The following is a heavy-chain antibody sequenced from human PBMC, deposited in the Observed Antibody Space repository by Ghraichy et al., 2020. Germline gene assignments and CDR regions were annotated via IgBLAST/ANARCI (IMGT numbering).Heavy chain of an antibody. CDR1: GFTLSNFG. Sequence: GESLNISCAASGFTLSNFGMHWVRQAPGKGLEWVALISEDGKNKYYRDSVKGRFTISRDSSKNALYLQMDSLRGEDSAVYHCAKDRSNSWAFDYWGQGALVIVSS. D-gene: IGHD6-13*01. J-gene: IGHJ4*02. CDR2: ISEDGKNK. V-gene: IGHV3-30*18. CDR3: AKDRSNSWAFDY.